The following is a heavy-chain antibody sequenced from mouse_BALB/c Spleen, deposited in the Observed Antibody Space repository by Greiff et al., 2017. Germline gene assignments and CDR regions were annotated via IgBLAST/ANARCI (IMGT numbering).Heavy chain of an antibody. J-gene: IGHJ2*01. CDR2: IYPSDSYT. CDR1: GYTFTSYW. D-gene: IGHD3-3*01. Sequence: QVQLQQPGAELVRPGASVKLSCKASGYTFTSYWINWVKQRPGQGLEWIGNIYPSDSYTNYNQKFKDKATLTVDKSSSTAYMQLSSPTSEDSAVYYCTRGGTGDYWGQGTTLTVSS. V-gene: IGHV1-69*02. CDR3: TRGGTGDY.